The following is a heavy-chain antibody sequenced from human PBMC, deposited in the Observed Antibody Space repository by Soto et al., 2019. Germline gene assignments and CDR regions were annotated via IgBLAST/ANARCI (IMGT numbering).Heavy chain of an antibody. D-gene: IGHD3-22*01. CDR1: GYTLTELS. CDR2: FDPEDGET. V-gene: IGHV1-24*01. J-gene: IGHJ4*02. Sequence: ASVKVSCKVSGYTLTELSMHWVRQAPGKGLEWMGGFDPEDGETIYAQKFQGRVTMTEDTSTDTAYMELSSLRSEDTAVYYCATRYYDSSGYYSPFDYWRQGTLVTVSS. CDR3: ATRYYDSSGYYSPFDY.